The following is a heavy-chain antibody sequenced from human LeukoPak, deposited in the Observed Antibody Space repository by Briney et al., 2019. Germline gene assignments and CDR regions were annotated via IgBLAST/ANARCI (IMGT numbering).Heavy chain of an antibody. Sequence: PGGSLRLSCAASGFTFSTYNMNWVRQAPGKGPEWVSSISTSSNYIHYADSVKGRFTISRDNAKNSLYLQMNSLRVEGTDVYYCARDVGAAAPDAFDIWGQGTMVTVSS. D-gene: IGHD1-26*01. CDR2: ISTSSNYI. J-gene: IGHJ3*02. V-gene: IGHV3-21*01. CDR1: GFTFSTYN. CDR3: ARDVGAAAPDAFDI.